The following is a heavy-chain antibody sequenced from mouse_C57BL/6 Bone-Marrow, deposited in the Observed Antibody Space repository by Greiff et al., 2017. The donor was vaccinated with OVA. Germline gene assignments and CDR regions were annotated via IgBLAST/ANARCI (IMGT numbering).Heavy chain of an antibody. CDR3: AGLLDWYFDV. Sequence: VKLMESGAELARPGASVKLSCKASGYTFTSSCISWVKQRTGQGLEWIGEIYPRSGNTYYNEKFKGKATLTADTSSSTAYMELRSLTSGDSAVYFCAGLLDWYFDVWGTENTVTVSS. D-gene: IGHD3-3*01. V-gene: IGHV1-81*01. CDR1: GYTFTSSC. CDR2: IYPRSGNT. J-gene: IGHJ1*03.